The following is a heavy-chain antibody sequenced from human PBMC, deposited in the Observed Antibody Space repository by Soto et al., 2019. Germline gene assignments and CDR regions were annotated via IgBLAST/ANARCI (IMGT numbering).Heavy chain of an antibody. CDR1: GYSINSDDY. Sequence: PWETLSLTCTVSGYSINSDDYWGWIRQPPGKGLEWIASIYHSVSTFYNPSLRSRVTISIDTSKNQFSLRLNAVTAADTAMYYCSTKADYASGRINLFDSWGQGTQVTVAS. CDR2: IYHSVST. V-gene: IGHV4-38-2*02. D-gene: IGHD3-10*01. CDR3: STKADYASGRINLFDS. J-gene: IGHJ4*02.